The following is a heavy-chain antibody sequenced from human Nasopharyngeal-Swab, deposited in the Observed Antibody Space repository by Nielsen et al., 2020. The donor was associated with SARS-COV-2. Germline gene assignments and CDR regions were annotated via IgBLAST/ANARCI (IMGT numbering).Heavy chain of an antibody. CDR2: ISYEGSKK. J-gene: IGHJ3*02. CDR3: AKANVIFWFGQFKNDGFDI. CDR1: GFSFNNYG. D-gene: IGHD3-10*01. Sequence: GESLKISYTAPGFSFNNYGMHWVRQAPGKGLEWVAVISYEGSKKKYAESVEGRFTISRDFSKNTLYLQMNSLRPEDTAMYYCAKANVIFWFGQFKNDGFDIWGQGTMVVVSS. V-gene: IGHV3-30*18.